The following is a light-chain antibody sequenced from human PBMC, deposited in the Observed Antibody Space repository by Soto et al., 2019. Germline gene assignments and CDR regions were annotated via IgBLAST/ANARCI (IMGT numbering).Light chain of an antibody. V-gene: IGKV3-20*01. CDR1: QSVSSSY. CDR2: GAS. Sequence: EIVLTQSPGTLSLSPGERATLSCRASQSVSSSYLAWYQQKPGQAPRLLIYGASSRATGIPDRFSGSGSGTDFTLTISRLEPEDFAVYYCQQYGCVGTFGPGTKVDIK. CDR3: QQYGCVGT. J-gene: IGKJ3*01.